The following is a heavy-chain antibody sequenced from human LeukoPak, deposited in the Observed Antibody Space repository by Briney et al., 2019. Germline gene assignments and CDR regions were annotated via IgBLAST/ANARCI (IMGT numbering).Heavy chain of an antibody. J-gene: IGHJ4*02. Sequence: TSETLSLTCTVSGGSISSYYWSWIRQPPGKGLEWIGYIYYSGSTHYNSSLKSRVTISLDTSRNQFSLKPSSVTAADTAVYYCARQLGDRLLFDYWGQGTLVTVSS. V-gene: IGHV4-59*01. CDR1: GGSISSYY. CDR3: ARQLGDRLLFDY. D-gene: IGHD2-21*01. CDR2: IYYSGST.